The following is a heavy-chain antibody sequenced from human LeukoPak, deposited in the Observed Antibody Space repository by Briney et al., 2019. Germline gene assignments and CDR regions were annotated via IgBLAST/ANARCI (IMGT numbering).Heavy chain of an antibody. Sequence: SETLSLTCAVYGGSFSGYYWSWIRQPPGKGLEWIGEINHSGSTNYNPSLKSRVTMSVDTSKNQFSLKLSSVTAADTAVYYCARDGWYFDYWGQGTLVTVSS. D-gene: IGHD6-19*01. CDR2: INHSGST. CDR1: GGSFSGYY. CDR3: ARDGWYFDY. V-gene: IGHV4-34*01. J-gene: IGHJ4*02.